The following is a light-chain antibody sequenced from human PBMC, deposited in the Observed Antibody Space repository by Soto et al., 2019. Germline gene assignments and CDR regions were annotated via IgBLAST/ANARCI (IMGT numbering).Light chain of an antibody. Sequence: QSVLTQPASVSGSPGQSITISCTGTSSDVGSYNLVSWYQQHPGKAPKLMIYEGSKRPSGVSNRFSGPKPGNTASLTISGLQAEDEADYYCCSYAGSSTWVFGGGTKVTVL. CDR1: SSDVGSYNL. CDR3: CSYAGSSTWV. CDR2: EGS. J-gene: IGLJ3*02. V-gene: IGLV2-23*01.